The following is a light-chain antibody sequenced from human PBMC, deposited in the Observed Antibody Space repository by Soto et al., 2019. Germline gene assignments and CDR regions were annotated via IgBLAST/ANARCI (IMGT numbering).Light chain of an antibody. J-gene: IGKJ2*01. Sequence: DIQMTQSPSSLSASVGDRVTITCRASQTISSYLNWYHQKPGKTPQLPIYGASSLQSGAPSRFSGSGSGTHFTLTISSLQPEDFATYYCQQSYTTPYTFGQGTKLEIK. CDR3: QQSYTTPYT. V-gene: IGKV1-39*01. CDR1: QTISSY. CDR2: GAS.